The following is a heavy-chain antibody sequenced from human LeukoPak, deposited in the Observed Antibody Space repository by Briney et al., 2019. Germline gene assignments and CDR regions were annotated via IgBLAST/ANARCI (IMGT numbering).Heavy chain of an antibody. CDR2: INGGSGNT. D-gene: IGHD2-21*02. CDR1: GYTFIDYT. J-gene: IGHJ4*02. Sequence: ASVKVSCKASGYTFIDYTMHWLRQAPGQRLDWMGWINGGSGNTKYSPEFQGRVTITRDTSASTGYMELSSLRSEDTAVYYCARNTETAIPLPYYFDYWGQGTLVTVSS. CDR3: ARNTETAIPLPYYFDY. V-gene: IGHV1-3*01.